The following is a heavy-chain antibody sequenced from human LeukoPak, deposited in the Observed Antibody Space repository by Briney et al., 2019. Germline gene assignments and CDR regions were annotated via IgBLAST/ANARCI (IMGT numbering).Heavy chain of an antibody. CDR3: ASTVTTNYYYGMDV. Sequence: GGSLRLSCAASGFTFSSYAMHWVRQAPGKGLEWVAVISYDGSNKYYADSVKGRFTISRDNSKNTLYLQMNSLRAEDTAVYYCASTVTTNYYYGMDVWGQGTTVTVSS. J-gene: IGHJ6*02. CDR2: ISYDGSNK. D-gene: IGHD4-17*01. V-gene: IGHV3-30-3*01. CDR1: GFTFSSYA.